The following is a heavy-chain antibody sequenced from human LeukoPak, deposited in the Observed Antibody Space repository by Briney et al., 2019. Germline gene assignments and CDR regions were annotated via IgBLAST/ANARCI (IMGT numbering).Heavy chain of an antibody. CDR1: GGSISSYY. CDR2: ISYSGST. D-gene: IGHD3-3*01. V-gene: IGHV4-59*01. Sequence: SETLSLTCTDSGGSISSYYWSWIRQPPAKGLEWIGYISYSGSTNFNPSLKSRVTISVDTSKNQFSLKLSSVTAADTAVYYCARGRLLEWFDNWGQGTLVSVSS. CDR3: ARGRLLEWFDN. J-gene: IGHJ5*02.